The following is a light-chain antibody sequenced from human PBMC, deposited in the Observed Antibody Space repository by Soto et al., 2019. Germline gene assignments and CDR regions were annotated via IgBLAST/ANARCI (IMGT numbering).Light chain of an antibody. J-gene: IGLJ2*01. Sequence: QAVVTQPASVSGSPGQSITISCTGTTSDVGGYDYVSWYQQHPGQAPKLLIYDNDKRPSEIPDRFSGSRSGTSATLGIAGLQTGDEADYYCGTWDSSLDAGVFGGGTKLTVL. CDR1: TSDVGGYDY. CDR2: DND. CDR3: GTWDSSLDAGV. V-gene: IGLV1-51*01.